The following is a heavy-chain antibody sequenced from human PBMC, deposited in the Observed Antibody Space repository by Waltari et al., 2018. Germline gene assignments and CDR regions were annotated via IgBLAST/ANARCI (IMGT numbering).Heavy chain of an antibody. J-gene: IGHJ3*02. V-gene: IGHV1-2*02. D-gene: IGHD2-8*02. Sequence: QVQLVQSGAEVKKPGASVKVSCKASGYTFTGYYMHWVRQAPGQGLEWMGWINPNSGGTNYAQKFQGRVTMTRDTSISTAYMELSRLRSDDTAVYYCARDLPHCTGGVCGAFDIWGQGTMVTISS. CDR1: GYTFTGYY. CDR2: INPNSGGT. CDR3: ARDLPHCTGGVCGAFDI.